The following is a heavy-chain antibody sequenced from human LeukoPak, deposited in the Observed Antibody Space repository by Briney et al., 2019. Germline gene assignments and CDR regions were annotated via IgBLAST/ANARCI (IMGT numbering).Heavy chain of an antibody. Sequence: ASVKVSFKASGYTFTGYYMHWVRPAPGQGLEWMGRINPNSGGTNYSQKFQGRVTITRDTSISTAYMELSRLRSDDTAVYYCAREHPPSFSRQQLPLEVDYWGQGTLVTVSS. CDR1: GYTFTGYY. CDR3: AREHPPSFSRQQLPLEVDY. CDR2: INPNSGGT. V-gene: IGHV1-2*06. D-gene: IGHD6-13*01. J-gene: IGHJ4*02.